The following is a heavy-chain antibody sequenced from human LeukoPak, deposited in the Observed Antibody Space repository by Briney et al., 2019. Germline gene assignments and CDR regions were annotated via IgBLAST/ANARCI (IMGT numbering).Heavy chain of an antibody. CDR1: GFTFSSYE. V-gene: IGHV3-48*03. CDR2: ISSSGSTI. J-gene: IGHJ4*02. CDR3: ARGLDSSSWTPFDY. D-gene: IGHD6-13*01. Sequence: PGGSLRLSCAASGFTFSSYEMNWVRQAPGKGLEWVSYISSSGSTIYYADSVKGRFTISRDNAKNSLYLQMNSLRAEDTAVYYCARGLDSSSWTPFDYWGQGTLVTVSS.